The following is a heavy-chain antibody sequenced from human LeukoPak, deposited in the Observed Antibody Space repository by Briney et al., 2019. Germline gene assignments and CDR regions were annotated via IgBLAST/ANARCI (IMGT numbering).Heavy chain of an antibody. CDR1: GFTFSSYS. D-gene: IGHD1-26*01. CDR2: ISSSSYI. J-gene: IGHJ4*02. CDR3: ARDRPVGATGGDY. Sequence: GGSLRLSCAASGFTFSSYSMNWVRQAPGKGLEWVSSISSSSYIYYADSVKGRFTISRDNAKNSLYLQMNSLRAEDTAVYYCARDRPVGATGGDYWGQGTLVTVSS. V-gene: IGHV3-21*01.